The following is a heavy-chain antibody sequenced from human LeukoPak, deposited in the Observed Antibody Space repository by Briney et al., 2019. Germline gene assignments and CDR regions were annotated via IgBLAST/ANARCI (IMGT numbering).Heavy chain of an antibody. CDR1: GYTFTSYG. CDR3: ARAIRGSKIASRYFLYYMDV. Sequence: ASVKVSCKASGYTFTSYGISWVRQAPGQGLGWMGWISAYNGNTNYAQKLQGRVTMTTDTSTSTAYMELRSLRAEDTAVYFCARAIRGSKIASRYFLYYMDVWGKGTTLTVSS. J-gene: IGHJ6*03. CDR2: ISAYNGNT. V-gene: IGHV1-18*01. D-gene: IGHD1-26*01.